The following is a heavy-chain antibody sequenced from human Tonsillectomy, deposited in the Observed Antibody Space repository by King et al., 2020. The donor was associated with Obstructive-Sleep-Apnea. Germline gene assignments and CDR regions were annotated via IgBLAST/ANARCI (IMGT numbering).Heavy chain of an antibody. CDR3: AKDGSGTYYNPFDS. D-gene: IGHD3-10*01. J-gene: IGHJ4*02. CDR1: GFTFSIYA. V-gene: IGHV3-23*04. Sequence: VQLVESGGGLVQPGGSLRLSCAASGFTFSIYAMSWVRQAPGKGLEWVSAISGRGDSTYYADSVKGRFTISRENFKKTLYLQMNSLSVEDTAVYYCAKDGSGTYYNPFDSWGQGTLVTVSS. CDR2: ISGRGDST.